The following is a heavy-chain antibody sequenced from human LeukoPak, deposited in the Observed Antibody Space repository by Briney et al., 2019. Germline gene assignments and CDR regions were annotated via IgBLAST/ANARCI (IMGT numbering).Heavy chain of an antibody. D-gene: IGHD6-13*01. CDR1: GFTFSSYA. CDR2: ISGSCVNT. CDR3: AKGLPGYSSSWYYFDY. V-gene: IGHV3-23*01. J-gene: IGHJ4*02. Sequence: GGSLRLSCAASGFTFSSYAMSWVRQAPGSGLEGVSAISGSCVNTYYADSVKGRFTISRDNSKNTLYLQMKSLRAEDTAVYYCAKGLPGYSSSWYYFDYWGKGTLVTVSS.